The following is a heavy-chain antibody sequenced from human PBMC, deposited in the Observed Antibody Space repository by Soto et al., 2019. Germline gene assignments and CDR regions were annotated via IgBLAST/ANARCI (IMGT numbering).Heavy chain of an antibody. J-gene: IGHJ6*02. CDR2: FDPEDGET. CDR1: GYTLTELS. V-gene: IGHV1-24*01. CDR3: ATSGIRFLEWTSAHYYYYGMDV. Sequence: GASVKVSCKVSGYTLTELSMHWVRQAPGKGLEWMGGFDPEDGETIYAQKFQGRVTMTEDTSTDTAYMELSSLRSEDTAVYYCATSGIRFLEWTSAHYYYYGMDVWGQGTTVTVSS. D-gene: IGHD3-3*01.